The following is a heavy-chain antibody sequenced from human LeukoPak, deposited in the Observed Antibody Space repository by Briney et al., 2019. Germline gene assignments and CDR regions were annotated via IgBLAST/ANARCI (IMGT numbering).Heavy chain of an antibody. V-gene: IGHV3-7*04. CDR1: GFNFSDSR. Sequence: GGSLRLSCATSGFNFSDSRMTWVRQAPGKGLQWVANINRDGTKKHFLDSVEGRFTISRDNAKKSLYLLMNSLRPQDTAVYFCVRGDWYFESWGQGTLVTVSS. CDR2: INRDGTKK. D-gene: IGHD2-21*01. J-gene: IGHJ4*02. CDR3: VRGDWYFES.